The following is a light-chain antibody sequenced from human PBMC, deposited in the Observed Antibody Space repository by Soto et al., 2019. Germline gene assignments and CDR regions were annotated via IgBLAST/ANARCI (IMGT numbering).Light chain of an antibody. CDR2: GAS. CDR3: QENSHWRMYT. CDR1: QSVGSD. J-gene: IGKJ2*01. V-gene: IGKV3-15*01. Sequence: EIVMTQSPATLSVSPGERATLSCRASQSVGSDLAWYQQRPGQTPRLLIYGASTRATGVPARFNGSGSGTEFTLTISSLQSEDFAIYYCQENSHWRMYTFGQGTKLEVK.